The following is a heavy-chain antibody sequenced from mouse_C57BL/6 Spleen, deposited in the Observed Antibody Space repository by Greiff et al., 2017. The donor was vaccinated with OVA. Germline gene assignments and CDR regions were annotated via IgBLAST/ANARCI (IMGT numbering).Heavy chain of an antibody. CDR2: ISDGGSYT. D-gene: IGHD2-5*01. CDR3: ARDKSNYEDWFAY. Sequence: EVNLVESGGGLVKPGGSLKLSCAASGFTFSSYAMSWVRQTPEKRLEWVATISDGGSYTSYPDNVKGRFTISRDNAKNNLYLQMSHLKSEDTAMYYCARDKSNYEDWFAYWGQGTLVTVSA. CDR1: GFTFSSYA. V-gene: IGHV5-4*01. J-gene: IGHJ3*01.